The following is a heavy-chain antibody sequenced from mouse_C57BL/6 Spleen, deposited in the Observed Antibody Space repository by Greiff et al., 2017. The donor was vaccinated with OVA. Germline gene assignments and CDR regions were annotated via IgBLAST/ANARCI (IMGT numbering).Heavy chain of an antibody. J-gene: IGHJ3*01. Sequence: VQLQQSGAELVRPGASVKLSCKASGYTFTDYYINWVKQRPGQGLEWIARIYPGSGNTYYNEKFKGKATLTAEKSSSTAYMQLSSLTSEDSAVYCCAREGDYSFAYWGQGTLVTVSA. CDR2: IYPGSGNT. CDR1: GYTFTDYY. D-gene: IGHD1-1*01. V-gene: IGHV1-76*01. CDR3: AREGDYSFAY.